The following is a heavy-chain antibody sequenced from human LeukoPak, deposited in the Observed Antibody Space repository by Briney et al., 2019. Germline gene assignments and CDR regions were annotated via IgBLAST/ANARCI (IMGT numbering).Heavy chain of an antibody. CDR1: GFTFSNYW. J-gene: IGHJ5*02. Sequence: GESLRLSCAASGFTFSNYWMTWVRQAPGKGLEWVANMNQDGSGKYYVDSAKGRFAISRDNAKNSLYLQMNNLRAEDTAVYYCARDNDRKDDSWGQGTLVTVSS. D-gene: IGHD3-16*01. V-gene: IGHV3-7*01. CDR3: ARDNDRKDDS. CDR2: MNQDGSGK.